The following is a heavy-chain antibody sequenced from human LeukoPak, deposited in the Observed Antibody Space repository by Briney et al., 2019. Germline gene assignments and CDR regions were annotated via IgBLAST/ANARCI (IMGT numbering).Heavy chain of an antibody. CDR2: ISFDGSEK. Sequence: GGSLRLSCAASGFKFYSYAMHWVRQAPGKGLEWVASISFDGSEKYYRDSVKGRFTISRDNSKNTVSLQMNSLRPEDTAAYYCARSPGPAAVAFDYWGQGTLVTVSS. J-gene: IGHJ4*02. CDR1: GFKFYSYA. CDR3: ARSPGPAAVAFDY. V-gene: IGHV3-30*04. D-gene: IGHD6-13*01.